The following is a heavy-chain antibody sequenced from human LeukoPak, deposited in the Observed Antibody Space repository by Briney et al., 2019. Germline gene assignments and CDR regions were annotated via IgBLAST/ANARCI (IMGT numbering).Heavy chain of an antibody. CDR2: INGDGTYT. V-gene: IGHV3-74*01. J-gene: IGHJ3*02. Sequence: GGSLRLSCVASDFPFSTSWMHWVRQVPGKGPVWISRINGDGTYTSYADSVKGRFTISRDNDKNTLYLQMNSLSAEDTAVYHCASWRKYYYALDIWGQGTLVIVS. CDR3: ASWRKYYYALDI. D-gene: IGHD2/OR15-2a*01. CDR1: DFPFSTSW.